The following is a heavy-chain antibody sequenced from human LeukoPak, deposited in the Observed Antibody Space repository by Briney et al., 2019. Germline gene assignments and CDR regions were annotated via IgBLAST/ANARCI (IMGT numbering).Heavy chain of an antibody. D-gene: IGHD3-10*01. CDR2: INPNTGGT. V-gene: IGHV1-2*02. CDR1: VYTFTGHL. Sequence: GAAVKVSCKASVYTFTGHLIHRVRPAPGQGREWMGWINPNTGGTNNTQKFQGRVTMTRDTSFNTAYMELSSLRSDYTAVNYCARDVYYYGSGTSGDYWGQGTLVTVSS. CDR3: ARDVYYYGSGTSGDY. J-gene: IGHJ4*02.